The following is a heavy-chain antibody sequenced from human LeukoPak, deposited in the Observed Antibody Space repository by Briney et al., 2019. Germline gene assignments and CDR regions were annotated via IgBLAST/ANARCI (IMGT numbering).Heavy chain of an antibody. V-gene: IGHV5-51*01. CDR2: IYPGDSDT. J-gene: IGHJ4*02. D-gene: IGHD2-15*01. Sequence: GESLKVSCKGSGYSFTSYWIAWVRQMPGKGLEWMGIIYPGDSDTRYSPSFQGQVTISADKSISTAYLQWSSLKASDTAMYYCARLIATRDDIVVATQPYYFDYWGQGTLVTVSS. CDR3: ARLIATRDDIVVATQPYYFDY. CDR1: GYSFTSYW.